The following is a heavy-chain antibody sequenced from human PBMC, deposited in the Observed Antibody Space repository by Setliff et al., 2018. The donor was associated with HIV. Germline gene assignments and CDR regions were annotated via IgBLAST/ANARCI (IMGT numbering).Heavy chain of an antibody. CDR2: IYNSGST. CDR3: ARVLSSGYAGPFDS. CDR1: GGSISGHY. D-gene: IGHD3-22*01. V-gene: IGHV4-59*11. J-gene: IGHJ5*01. Sequence: SETLSLTCTVSGGSISGHYWTWIRQPPGKELEWIGYIYNSGSTNYNPSLKGRVTISVDSAKNQFSLELRSVTAADTAVYYCARVLSSGYAGPFDSWGQGILVTVSS.